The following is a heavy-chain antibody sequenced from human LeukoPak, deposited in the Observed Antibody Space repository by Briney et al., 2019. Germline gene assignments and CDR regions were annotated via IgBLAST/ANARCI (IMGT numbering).Heavy chain of an antibody. V-gene: IGHV3-48*03. CDR1: GLSFSTFA. CDR2: ISSSGSTI. D-gene: IGHD7-27*01. Sequence: PGGSLRLSCAASGLSFSTFAMSWVRQGPARGLEWVSYISSSGSTIYYADSVKGRFTISRDNAKNSLYLQMNSLRAEDTAVYYCASQNWGTMDVWGQGTTVTVSS. J-gene: IGHJ6*02. CDR3: ASQNWGTMDV.